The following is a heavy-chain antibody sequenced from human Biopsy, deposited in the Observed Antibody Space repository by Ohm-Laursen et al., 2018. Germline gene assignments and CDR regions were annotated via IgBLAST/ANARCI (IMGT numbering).Heavy chain of an antibody. Sequence: GTLSLTCTVSGDTISTYYWNWIRQTPGKGPEWIGYIHYTGHVRINPSLNSRATISVDTSKDQFSLKLSSLTAADTAIYYCARNRVDVVKVTTIGWNFDLWGRGTLVTVS. J-gene: IGHJ2*01. V-gene: IGHV4-59*08. CDR2: IHYTGHV. D-gene: IGHD5-12*01. CDR3: ARNRVDVVKVTTIGWNFDL. CDR1: GDTISTYY.